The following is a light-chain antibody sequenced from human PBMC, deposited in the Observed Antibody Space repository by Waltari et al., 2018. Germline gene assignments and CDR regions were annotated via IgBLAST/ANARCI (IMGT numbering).Light chain of an antibody. J-gene: IGLJ2*01. Sequence: QSALTQPASVSGSPGQSITISCTGTSSDVGSYNLVSGYQQHPGKAPKRIIYGVSNRPSVVSNRFSSSNSGNAASLTISVLLAEDEAVYYGCSYAGSSTYVVFGGVTKLTVL. V-gene: IGLV2-23*02. CDR2: GVS. CDR1: SSDVGSYNL. CDR3: CSYAGSSTYVV.